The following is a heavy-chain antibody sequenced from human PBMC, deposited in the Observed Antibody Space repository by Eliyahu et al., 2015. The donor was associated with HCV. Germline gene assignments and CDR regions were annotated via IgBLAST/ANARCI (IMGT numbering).Heavy chain of an antibody. CDR1: GGTFSSYA. CDR2: IIPIFGTA. J-gene: IGHJ3*02. CDR3: ARDQRTDERITIFGVALDAFDI. Sequence: QVQLVQSGAEVKKPGSSVKVSCXXXGGTFSSYAXXXVRQXPGQGLEWMGGIIPIFGTANYAQKFQGRVTITADESTSTAYMELSSLRSEDTAVYYCARDQRTDERITIFGVALDAFDIWGQGTMVTVSS. D-gene: IGHD3-3*01. V-gene: IGHV1-69*01.